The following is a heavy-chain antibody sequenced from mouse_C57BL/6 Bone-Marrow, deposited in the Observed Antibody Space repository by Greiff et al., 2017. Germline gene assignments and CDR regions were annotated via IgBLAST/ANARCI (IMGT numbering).Heavy chain of an antibody. Sequence: VQLQQSGPELVKPGASVKISCKASGYTFTDYYMNWVKQSHGKSLEWIGDINPNNGGTSYNQKFKGKATLTVDKSSSTAYMELRSLTSEDSAVYYCARSLIYYYGSSSWFAYWGKGTLVTVSA. CDR3: ARSLIYYYGSSSWFAY. CDR2: INPNNGGT. CDR1: GYTFTDYY. V-gene: IGHV1-26*01. J-gene: IGHJ3*01. D-gene: IGHD1-1*01.